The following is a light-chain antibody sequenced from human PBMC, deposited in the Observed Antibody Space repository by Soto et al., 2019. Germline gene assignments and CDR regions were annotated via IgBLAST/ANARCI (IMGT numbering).Light chain of an antibody. V-gene: IGKV3D-20*02. J-gene: IGKJ5*01. CDR1: QSISSNY. CDR3: QQRSNWPIT. CDR2: GAS. Sequence: EIVLTQSPGTLSLSRGERATLSCRASQSISSNYLAWYQQKPGQAPRLLIYGASTRATGIPDRFSGSGSGTNFTLTISSLEPEDFAVYYCQQRSNWPITFGQGTRLEIK.